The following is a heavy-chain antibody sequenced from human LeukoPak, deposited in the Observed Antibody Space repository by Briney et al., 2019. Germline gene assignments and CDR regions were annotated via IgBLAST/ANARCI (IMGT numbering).Heavy chain of an antibody. D-gene: IGHD3-10*01. J-gene: IGHJ3*02. Sequence: QSGGSLRLSCTASGFTFGDYAMGWVRQAPGKGLEWAGFIRSKAYGGTTEYAASVRGRFTISRDDSKSIAYLQMNSLKTEDTAVYYCTRDRGFGELFPHAFDIWGQGTMVTVSS. V-gene: IGHV3-49*04. CDR2: IRSKAYGGTT. CDR1: GFTFGDYA. CDR3: TRDRGFGELFPHAFDI.